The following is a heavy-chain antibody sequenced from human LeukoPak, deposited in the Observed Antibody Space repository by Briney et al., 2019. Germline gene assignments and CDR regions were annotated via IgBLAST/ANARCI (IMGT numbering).Heavy chain of an antibody. D-gene: IGHD4-17*01. V-gene: IGHV4-34*01. J-gene: IGHJ6*03. Sequence: SETLSLTCTVSGGSISSYYWSWIRQPPGKGPEWIGEINHSGSTNYNPSLKSRVTISVDTSKNQFSLKLSSVTAADTAVYYCAREGRRRSVTMGGSYYYYYYMDVWGKGTTVTVSS. CDR3: AREGRRRSVTMGGSYYYYYYMDV. CDR2: INHSGST. CDR1: GGSISSYY.